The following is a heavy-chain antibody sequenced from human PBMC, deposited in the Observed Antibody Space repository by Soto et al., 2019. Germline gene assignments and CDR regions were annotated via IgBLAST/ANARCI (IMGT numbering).Heavy chain of an antibody. Sequence: ASVKVSCKASGYTFTSYGISWVRQAPGQGLEWMGWISAYNGNTNYAQKLQGRVTMTTDTSTSTAYMELRSLISDDTAVYYGASPPYGIGGATSAFDIWGQGTMVTVSS. CDR2: ISAYNGNT. V-gene: IGHV1-18*01. CDR3: ASPPYGIGGATSAFDI. J-gene: IGHJ3*02. CDR1: GYTFTSYG. D-gene: IGHD1-26*01.